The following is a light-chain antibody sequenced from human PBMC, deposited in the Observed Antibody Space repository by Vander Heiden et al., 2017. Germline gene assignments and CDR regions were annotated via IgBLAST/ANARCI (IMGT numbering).Light chain of an antibody. CDR3: RRALATPRA. CDR1: QSLLHSNGYNY. J-gene: IGKJ3*01. V-gene: IGKV2-28*01. CDR2: LGS. Sequence: DIVMTQSPLSLPVTPGEPASISCRSSQSLLHSNGYNYLDWYLQKPGRSPQLLIYLGSNRASAVPDRFSGSGPGTDFTLKISRVEVEDVGVYYFRRALATPRAFGHGTKVDIK.